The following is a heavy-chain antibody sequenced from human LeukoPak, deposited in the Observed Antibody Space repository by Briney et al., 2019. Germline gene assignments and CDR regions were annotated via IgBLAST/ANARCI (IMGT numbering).Heavy chain of an antibody. D-gene: IGHD6-19*01. CDR3: ARDAGSGWFRGTPDY. CDR1: GYTFTSYG. V-gene: IGHV1-18*01. CDR2: ISAYKGNT. J-gene: IGHJ4*02. Sequence: GASVRVSCKASGYTFTSYGISWVRQAPGQGLEWMGWISAYKGNTNYAQKLQGRVTMTTDTSTSTAYMELRSLRSDDTAVYYCARDAGSGWFRGTPDYWGQGTLVTVSS.